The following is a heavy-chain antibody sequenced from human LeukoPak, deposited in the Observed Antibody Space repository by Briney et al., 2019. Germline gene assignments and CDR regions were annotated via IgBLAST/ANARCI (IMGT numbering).Heavy chain of an antibody. Sequence: GGSLKLSCAASGFTLSNVWMSWVRQAPGKGLEWGGRIKSKTDGGTTDYAAPVKGRFTISRDDSKNTLNLQMNSLKTEDTAVYYCTPSIAVAGSLDYWGQGTLVTVSS. D-gene: IGHD6-19*01. CDR2: IKSKTDGGTT. V-gene: IGHV3-15*01. J-gene: IGHJ4*02. CDR3: TPSIAVAGSLDY. CDR1: GFTLSNVW.